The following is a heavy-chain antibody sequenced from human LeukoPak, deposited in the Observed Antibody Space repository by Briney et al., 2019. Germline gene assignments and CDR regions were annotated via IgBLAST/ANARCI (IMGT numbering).Heavy chain of an antibody. V-gene: IGHV3-30-3*01. Sequence: GGSLRLSCAASGFTFSSYAMHWVRQAPGKGLEWVAVISYDGSNKYYADSVKGRFTIPRDNSKNTLYLQMNSLRAEDTAVYYCARDAREPPYSSGWYVGYFDYWGQGTLVTVSS. CDR3: ARDAREPPYSSGWYVGYFDY. D-gene: IGHD6-19*01. J-gene: IGHJ4*02. CDR1: GFTFSSYA. CDR2: ISYDGSNK.